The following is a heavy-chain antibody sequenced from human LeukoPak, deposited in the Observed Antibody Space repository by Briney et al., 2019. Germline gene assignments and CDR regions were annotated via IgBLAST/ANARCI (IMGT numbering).Heavy chain of an antibody. Sequence: GGSLRLSCAASGFTFSDYYMTWVRQAPGQGLEGVSYISSSVSMIYYADSVKVRFIISRDNAKNSLYLKMNTVRAEDTAVYFCARVGYGNSCHFDYWGQGTLVTVSS. J-gene: IGHJ4*02. D-gene: IGHD2/OR15-2a*01. CDR1: GFTFSDYY. V-gene: IGHV3-11*04. CDR3: ARVGYGNSCHFDY. CDR2: ISSSVSMI.